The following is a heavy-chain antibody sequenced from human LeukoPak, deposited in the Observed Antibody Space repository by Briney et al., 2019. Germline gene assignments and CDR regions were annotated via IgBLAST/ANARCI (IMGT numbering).Heavy chain of an antibody. CDR3: ARPGEYGDLPDY. CDR2: IKQDGSEK. Sequence: GGSLRLSCAASGFTFSSYWMSWVRQAPGKGLEWVANIKQDGSEKYYVGSVKGRFTISRDNAKNSLYLQMNSLRAVDTAVYYCARPGEYGDLPDYWGQGTLVTVSS. D-gene: IGHD4-17*01. CDR1: GFTFSSYW. J-gene: IGHJ4*02. V-gene: IGHV3-7*01.